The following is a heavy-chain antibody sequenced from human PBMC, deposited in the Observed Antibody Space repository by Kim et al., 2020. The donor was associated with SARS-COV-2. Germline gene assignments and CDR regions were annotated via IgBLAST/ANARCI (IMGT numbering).Heavy chain of an antibody. D-gene: IGHD6-13*01. Sequence: GGSLRLSCAASGFTFSSYWMSWVRQAPGKGLEWVANIKQDGSEKYYVDSVKGRFTISRDNAKNSLYLQMNSLRAEDTAVYYCARMGMLVIAAAGFFDYWGQGTLVTVSS. CDR2: IKQDGSEK. CDR3: ARMGMLVIAAAGFFDY. J-gene: IGHJ4*02. CDR1: GFTFSSYW. V-gene: IGHV3-7*05.